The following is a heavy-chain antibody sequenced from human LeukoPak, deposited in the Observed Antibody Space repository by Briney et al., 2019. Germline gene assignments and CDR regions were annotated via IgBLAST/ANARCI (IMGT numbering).Heavy chain of an antibody. CDR2: IRYDGSNK. D-gene: IGHD3-9*01. CDR1: GFTFSSYG. J-gene: IGHJ4*02. V-gene: IGHV3-30*02. Sequence: GGSLRLSCAASGFTFSSYGMHWVRQAPGKGLEWVAFIRYDGSNKYYADSVKGRFTISRDNSKNTLYLQMNSLRAEDTAVYYCARAGRGLRYFDWLTYDYWGQGTLVTVSS. CDR3: ARAGRGLRYFDWLTYDY.